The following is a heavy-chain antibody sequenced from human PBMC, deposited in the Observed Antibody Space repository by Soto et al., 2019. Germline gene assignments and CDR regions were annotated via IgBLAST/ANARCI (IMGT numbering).Heavy chain of an antibody. CDR1: GFTFNKYS. J-gene: IGHJ4*02. D-gene: IGHD2-15*01. V-gene: IGHV3-7*03. CDR2: INQDGSEK. CDR3: ARPYSD. Sequence: EVQLVESGGGLVQPGGSLRLSCAASGFTFNKYSMTWVPQAPGRGLEWVANINQDGSEKYYVDSVKGRFTTSRDNAKNSLYLQMNNLRAEDTAVYYCARPYSDWGQGTLVTVSS.